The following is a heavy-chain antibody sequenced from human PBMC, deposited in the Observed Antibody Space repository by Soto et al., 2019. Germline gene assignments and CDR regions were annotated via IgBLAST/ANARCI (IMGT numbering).Heavy chain of an antibody. J-gene: IGHJ6*02. Sequence: GASVKVSCKASGGTFSSYAISWVRQAPGQGLEWVGWISGYNGNTNYAQKFQGRVTLTTDTSTKTAFMELRSLTGDDTAVYYCAREYGMDVWGQGTTVTVSS. CDR1: GGTFSSYA. CDR2: ISGYNGNT. CDR3: AREYGMDV. V-gene: IGHV1-18*01.